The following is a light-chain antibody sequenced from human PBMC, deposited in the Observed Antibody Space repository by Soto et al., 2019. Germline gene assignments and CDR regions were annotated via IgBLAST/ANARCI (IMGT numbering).Light chain of an antibody. J-gene: IGKJ1*01. CDR1: ENFSNAY. V-gene: IGKV3-20*01. CDR3: QHYVTSRLP. CDR2: DAS. Sequence: EIVLTQSPGTLSLSPGERATLSCRASENFSNAYLAWYQQKPGQPPTLLIYDASIRATGIPDRFSGSGSGTDFTLTISRLEPEDFGVYYCQHYVTSRLPFGQGTRVEIK.